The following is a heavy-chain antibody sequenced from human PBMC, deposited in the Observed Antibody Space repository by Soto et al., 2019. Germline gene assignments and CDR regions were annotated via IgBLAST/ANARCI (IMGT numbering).Heavy chain of an antibody. V-gene: IGHV1-3*01. Sequence: ASVKVSCKASGYTLTRYSIHWVRQAPGQRLEWMGWINAGNGNTKFSQKFQGRVTITRDTSASTAYMELRGLRSEDTAVYYCARDPGYSYGYNWGQGTLVTAPQ. CDR3: ARDPGYSYGYN. CDR1: GYTLTRYS. D-gene: IGHD5-18*01. J-gene: IGHJ4*02. CDR2: INAGNGNT.